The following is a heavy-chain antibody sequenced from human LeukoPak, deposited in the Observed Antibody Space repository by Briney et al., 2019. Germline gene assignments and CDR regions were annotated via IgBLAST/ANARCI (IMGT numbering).Heavy chain of an antibody. CDR3: ARSASPTNNWFDP. CDR2: IYRSGST. CDR1: GSSISSGYY. V-gene: IGHV4-38-2*02. J-gene: IGHJ5*02. Sequence: SETLSLTCTVSGSSISSGYYWGWIRQPPGKGLEWIGSIYRSGSTYYNPSLKSRVTISVDTSKNQFSLKLSSVTAADTAVYYCARSASPTNNWFDPWGQGTLVTVSS.